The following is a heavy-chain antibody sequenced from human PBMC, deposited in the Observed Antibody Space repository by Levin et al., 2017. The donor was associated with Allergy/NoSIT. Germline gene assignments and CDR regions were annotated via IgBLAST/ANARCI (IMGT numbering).Heavy chain of an antibody. CDR3: ARQAYDFPSHANWYFDL. CDR2: IYPGDSDT. Sequence: GESLKISCKGSGYSFTSYWIGWVRQMPGKGLEWMGIIYPGDSDTRYSPSFQGQVTISADKSISTAYLQWSSLKASDTAMYYCARQAYDFPSHANWYFDLWGRGTLVTVSS. D-gene: IGHD3-3*01. J-gene: IGHJ2*01. V-gene: IGHV5-51*01. CDR1: GYSFTSYW.